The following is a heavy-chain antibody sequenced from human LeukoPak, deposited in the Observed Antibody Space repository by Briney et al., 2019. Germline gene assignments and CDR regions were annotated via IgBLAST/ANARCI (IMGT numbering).Heavy chain of an antibody. Sequence: SVKVPCKASGGTFSSYAISWVRQAPGQGLGWMGGIIPIFGTANYAQKFQGRVTITADESTSTAYMELSSLRSEDTAVYYCATARPLNPYYFDYWGQGTLVTVSS. CDR2: IIPIFGTA. CDR3: ATARPLNPYYFDY. CDR1: GGTFSSYA. J-gene: IGHJ4*02. V-gene: IGHV1-69*13. D-gene: IGHD1-14*01.